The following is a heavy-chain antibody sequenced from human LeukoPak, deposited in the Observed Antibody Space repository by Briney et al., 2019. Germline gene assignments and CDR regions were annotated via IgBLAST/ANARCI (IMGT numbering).Heavy chain of an antibody. J-gene: IGHJ6*03. CDR2: ISGSGGST. CDR1: GFTFSSYA. CDR3: AKDQATHPYYYYYMDV. Sequence: QSGGSLRLSCAASGFTFSSYAMSWVRQAPGKGLEWVSAISGSGGSTYYADSVKGRFTISRDNSKNTLYLQMNSLRAEDTAVYYCAKDQATHPYYYYYMDVWGKGTTVTVSS. D-gene: IGHD5-12*01. V-gene: IGHV3-23*01.